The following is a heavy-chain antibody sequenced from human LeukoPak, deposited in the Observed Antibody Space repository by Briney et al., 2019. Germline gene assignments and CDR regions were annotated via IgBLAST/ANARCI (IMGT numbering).Heavy chain of an antibody. V-gene: IGHV3-30-3*01. J-gene: IGHJ4*02. CDR2: ISYDGSNK. D-gene: IGHD1-26*01. CDR3: ARPVRRSGSYSIDY. Sequence: GRSLRLSCAVSGFTFSSYAMHWVRQAPGKGLEWVAVISYDGSNKYYADSVEGRFTISRDNSKNTLYLQMNSLRAEDTAVYYCARPVRRSGSYSIDYWGQGTLVTVSS. CDR1: GFTFSSYA.